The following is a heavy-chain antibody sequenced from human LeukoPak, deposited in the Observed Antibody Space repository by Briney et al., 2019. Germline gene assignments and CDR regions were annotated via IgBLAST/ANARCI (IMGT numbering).Heavy chain of an antibody. V-gene: IGHV1-18*01. CDR1: GYTFTSYG. J-gene: IGHJ3*02. Sequence: ASVQVSCKASGYTFTSYGISWVRQAPGQGLKWMGWISAYNGNTNYVQKLQGRVTMTTDTSTSTAYMELRSLRADDTAVYYCARDSMVTNVNDAFDIWGQGAMVTVSS. CDR2: ISAYNGNT. D-gene: IGHD3-10*01. CDR3: ARDSMVTNVNDAFDI.